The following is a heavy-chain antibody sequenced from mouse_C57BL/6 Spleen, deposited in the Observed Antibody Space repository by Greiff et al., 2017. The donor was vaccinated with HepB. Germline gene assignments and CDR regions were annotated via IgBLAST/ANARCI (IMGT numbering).Heavy chain of an antibody. CDR3: ARAVVARYFDV. J-gene: IGHJ1*03. CDR2: INYDGSST. V-gene: IGHV5-16*01. D-gene: IGHD1-1*01. CDR1: GFTFSDYY. Sequence: DVKLVESEGGLVQPGSSMKLSCTASGFTFSDYYMAWVRQVPEKGLEWVANINYDGSSTYYLDSLKSRFIISRDNAKNILYLQMSSLKSEDTATYYCARAVVARYFDVWGTGTTVTVSS.